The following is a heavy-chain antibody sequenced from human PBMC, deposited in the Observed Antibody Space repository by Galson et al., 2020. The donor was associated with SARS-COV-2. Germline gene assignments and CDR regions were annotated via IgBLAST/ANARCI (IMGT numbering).Heavy chain of an antibody. CDR3: ARGLDGTGRFNGWDY. Sequence: SPTLSLTCAVSGGSFSGYFWSWIRQPPGKGLEWIGEVNHSGSPNYNPSLKSRVTISVDTSKNQFSLKLSSVTAADTAVYYCARGLDGTGRFNGWDYWGQGTLVTVSS. V-gene: IGHV4-34*01. CDR2: VNHSGSP. CDR1: GGSFSGYF. J-gene: IGHJ4*02. D-gene: IGHD2-8*02.